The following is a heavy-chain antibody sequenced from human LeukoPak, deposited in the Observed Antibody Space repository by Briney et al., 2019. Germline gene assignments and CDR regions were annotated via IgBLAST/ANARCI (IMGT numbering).Heavy chain of an antibody. CDR1: GYTFTGYY. J-gene: IGHJ4*02. D-gene: IGHD4-11*01. CDR2: INPNSGGT. V-gene: IGHV1-2*02. CDR3: ARDQFPMTTVKVLVY. Sequence: ASVKVSCKASGYTFTGYYMHWVRQAPGQGLEWMGWINPNSGGTNYAQKFQGRVTVTRDTSISTAYMELSRLRSDDTAVYYCARDQFPMTTVKVLVYWGQGTLVTVSS.